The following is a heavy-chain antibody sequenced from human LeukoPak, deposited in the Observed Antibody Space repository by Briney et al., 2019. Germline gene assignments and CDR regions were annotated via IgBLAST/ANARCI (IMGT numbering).Heavy chain of an antibody. CDR2: IYPGDSDT. CDR1: GYSFTSYW. D-gene: IGHD3-22*01. CDR3: ARQCYYDSSGYLKVRDAFDI. J-gene: IGHJ3*02. Sequence: GESLKISCKGSGYSFTSYWIGWVRQMPGKGLEWMGIIYPGDSDTRYSPSFQGQVTISADKSISTAYLQWSSLKASDTAMYYCARQCYYDSSGYLKVRDAFDIWGQGTMVTVSS. V-gene: IGHV5-51*01.